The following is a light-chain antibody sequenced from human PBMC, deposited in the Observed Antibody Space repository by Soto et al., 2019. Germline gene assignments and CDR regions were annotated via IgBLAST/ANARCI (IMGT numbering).Light chain of an antibody. CDR3: CSYTRSGTLI. J-gene: IGLJ1*01. CDR1: RGDIGDYNY. Sequence: QSVLTQPASASGSPGQSITISCVGTRGDIGDYNYVSWYQQHPGKVPKVIIYDVSNRPSGVSYRFSGTKSGNTASLTVSGLQAEDEADYYCCSYTRSGTLIFGTGTKVTVL. CDR2: DVS. V-gene: IGLV2-14*01.